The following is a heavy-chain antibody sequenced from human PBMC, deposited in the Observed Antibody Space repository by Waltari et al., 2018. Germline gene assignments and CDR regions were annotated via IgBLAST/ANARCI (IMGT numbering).Heavy chain of an antibody. CDR3: AKNFGDY. V-gene: IGHV3-30*02. Sequence: QVQLVESGGGVVQPGGSLRLSCAASGFTFSSYGMHWVRQAPGKGLEWVAFIRYDGSKKYYADSVKGRFTISRDNSKNTLYLQMNSLRAEDTAVYYCAKNFGDYWGQGTLVTVSS. J-gene: IGHJ4*02. CDR1: GFTFSSYG. D-gene: IGHD3-16*01. CDR2: IRYDGSKK.